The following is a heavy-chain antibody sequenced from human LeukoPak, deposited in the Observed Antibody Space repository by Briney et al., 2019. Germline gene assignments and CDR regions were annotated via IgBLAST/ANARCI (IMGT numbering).Heavy chain of an antibody. J-gene: IGHJ4*02. Sequence: SETLSLTCAVYGGSFSGYYWSWIRQPPGKGLEWIGEINHSGSTNYNPSLKSRVTISVDTSKNQFSLKLSSVTAADTAVYYCVRMKQQSGGYYFDYWGQGTLVTVSS. CDR1: GGSFSGYY. CDR2: INHSGST. CDR3: VRMKQQSGGYYFDY. V-gene: IGHV4-34*01. D-gene: IGHD6-13*01.